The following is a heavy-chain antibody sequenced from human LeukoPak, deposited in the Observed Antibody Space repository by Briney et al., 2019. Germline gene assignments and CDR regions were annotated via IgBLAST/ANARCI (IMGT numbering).Heavy chain of an antibody. D-gene: IGHD5-12*01. CDR1: GGSISSYY. V-gene: IGHV4-59*12. CDR3: ARERRRSWGGYSGYADY. Sequence: PSETLSLTCTVSGGSISSYYWSWIRQPPGKGLEWIGYIYYSGSTYYNPSLKSRVTISVDTSKNQFSLKLSSVTAADTAVYYCARERRRSWGGYSGYADYWGQGTLVTVFS. CDR2: IYYSGST. J-gene: IGHJ4*02.